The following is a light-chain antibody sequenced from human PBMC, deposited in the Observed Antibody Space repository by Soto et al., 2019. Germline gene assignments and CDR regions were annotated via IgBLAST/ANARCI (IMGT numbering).Light chain of an antibody. CDR1: ESVGRY. CDR2: DAS. CDR3: HQRYNWPWT. Sequence: EIVLTHSPATLSLSPGEIATLSCRASESVGRYVAWYQQKRGQAPRLLIYDASTRATGFPARFSGSGSGTEFTLTISSLQSEDFAVYFCHQRYNWPWTFGQGTKVDIK. V-gene: IGKV3-11*01. J-gene: IGKJ1*01.